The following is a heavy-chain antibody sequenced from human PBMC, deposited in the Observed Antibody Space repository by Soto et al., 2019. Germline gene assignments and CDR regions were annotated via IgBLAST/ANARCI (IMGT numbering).Heavy chain of an antibody. Sequence: SETLSLTCSVSGGSVSNKTYYWSWIRQPPGKRLEWIGHVYYSGTTNYNPSLKSRVTISVDLSKNQFSLRLSSVTTADTALYYCARTTAVPNTLRSRYFFDYWGQGTLVTVSS. V-gene: IGHV4-61*01. J-gene: IGHJ4*02. D-gene: IGHD4-17*01. CDR3: ARTTAVPNTLRSRYFFDY. CDR1: GGSVSNKTYY. CDR2: VYYSGTT.